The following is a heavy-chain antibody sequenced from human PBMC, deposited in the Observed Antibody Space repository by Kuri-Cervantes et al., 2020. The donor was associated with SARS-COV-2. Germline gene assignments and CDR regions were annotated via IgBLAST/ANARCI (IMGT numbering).Heavy chain of an antibody. CDR1: GFMFSRCG. Sequence: GGSLRLSCAASGFMFSRCGMHWVRQAPGKGLEWVSSISSSSSYIYYADSVKGRFTISRDNAKNSLYLQMNSLRAEDTAVYYCATTLVGARNYWGQGTLVTVSS. D-gene: IGHD1-26*01. CDR3: ATTLVGARNY. CDR2: ISSSSSYI. J-gene: IGHJ4*02. V-gene: IGHV3-21*01.